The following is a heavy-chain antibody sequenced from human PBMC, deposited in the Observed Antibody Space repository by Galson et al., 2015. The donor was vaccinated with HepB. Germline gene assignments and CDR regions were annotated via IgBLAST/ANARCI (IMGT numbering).Heavy chain of an antibody. D-gene: IGHD4-17*01. V-gene: IGHV3-21*05. J-gene: IGHJ4*02. CDR2: ISSSAIYT. CDR1: GFTFSSYT. Sequence: SLRLSCAASGFTFSSYTMNWVRQAPGKGLEWVSYISSSAIYTNYADSVKGRFTISRDNAKNSLHIQMNSLRAEDTAVYYCARVAASDYGDHAHFDYWGQGTLVTVSS. CDR3: ARVAASDYGDHAHFDY.